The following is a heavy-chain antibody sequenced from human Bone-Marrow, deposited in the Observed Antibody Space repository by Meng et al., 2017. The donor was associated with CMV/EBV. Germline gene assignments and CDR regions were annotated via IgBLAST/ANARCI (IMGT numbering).Heavy chain of an antibody. D-gene: IGHD3-9*01. V-gene: IGHV4-39*07. J-gene: IGHJ3*02. Sequence: GSLRLSCTVSGGSISISSYYWGWIRQPPGKGLEWIGTIYYSGSTYYNPSLKSRVTISVDTSKNQFSLKLSSVTAADTAVYYCAREMKYYDILSGYQPAALDIWGQGTMVTVSS. CDR1: GGSISISSYY. CDR2: IYYSGST. CDR3: AREMKYYDILSGYQPAALDI.